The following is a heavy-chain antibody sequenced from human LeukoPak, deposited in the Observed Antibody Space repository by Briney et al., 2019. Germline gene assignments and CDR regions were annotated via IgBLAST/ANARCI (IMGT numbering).Heavy chain of an antibody. D-gene: IGHD2-2*01. CDR2: IYYSGST. CDR3: ARRSYCSSTSCFFDP. V-gene: IGHV4-31*03. Sequence: SETLSLTCTVSGGSISSGGYYWSWIRQHPGKGLEWIGYIYYSGSTYYNPSLKSRVTISVDTSKNQFSLKLSSVTAADTAVYYCARRSYCSSTSCFFDPWGQGTLVTVSS. J-gene: IGHJ5*02. CDR1: GGSISSGGYY.